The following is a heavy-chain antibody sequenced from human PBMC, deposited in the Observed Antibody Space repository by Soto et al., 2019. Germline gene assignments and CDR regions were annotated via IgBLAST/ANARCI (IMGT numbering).Heavy chain of an antibody. CDR1: GGSISSGGYY. CDR3: ARSVFP. CDR2: IYCSGTT. V-gene: IGHV4-31*03. J-gene: IGHJ5*02. Sequence: QVQLQESGPGLVKPSQTLSLTCTVSGGSISSGGYYWSWIRQHPGKGLECIGYIYCSGTTYYNPSLKSRVTRSVDTSTNQFSLKLNSVTAAYKALYYCARSVFPWGQGTLVTVSS.